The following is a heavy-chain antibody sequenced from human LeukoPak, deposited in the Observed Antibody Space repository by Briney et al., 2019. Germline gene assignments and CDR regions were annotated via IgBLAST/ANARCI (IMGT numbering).Heavy chain of an antibody. Sequence: PSETLSLTCTVSGGSISSSSYYWGWIRQPPGKGLEWIGSIYYSGSTYYNPSLKSRVTISVDTSKNQFSLKLSSVTAADTAVYYCARRYYDFWSGYYFRGGFDPWGQGTLVTVSS. D-gene: IGHD3-3*01. CDR1: GGSISSSSYY. CDR2: IYYSGST. CDR3: ARRYYDFWSGYYFRGGFDP. J-gene: IGHJ5*02. V-gene: IGHV4-39*07.